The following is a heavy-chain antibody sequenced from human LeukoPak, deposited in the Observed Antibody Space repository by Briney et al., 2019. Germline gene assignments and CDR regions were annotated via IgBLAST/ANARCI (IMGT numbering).Heavy chain of an antibody. Sequence: ASVKVSCKASGYIFTGYYVHWVRQAPGQGLECTGRINPITGSTNHVQKFQGRVTMTTNTAISEAYMELTGLRSDDTAVYYCARGPSGYANGFDYWGQGTLVTVSS. V-gene: IGHV1-2*06. CDR3: ARGPSGYANGFDY. D-gene: IGHD5-12*01. J-gene: IGHJ4*02. CDR2: INPITGST. CDR1: GYIFTGYY.